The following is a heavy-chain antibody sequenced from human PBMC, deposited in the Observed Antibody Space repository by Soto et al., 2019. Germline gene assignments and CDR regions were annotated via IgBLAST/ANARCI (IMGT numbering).Heavy chain of an antibody. D-gene: IGHD3-16*01. V-gene: IGHV4-59*01. CDR1: GGSISSYY. CDR2: IYYSGST. CDR3: ARDGVDWGTADRSYGMDG. Sequence: SETLSLTCTVSGGSISSYYWSWIRQPPGKGLEWIGYIYYSGSTNYNPSLKSRVTISVDTSKNQFSLKLSSVTAADTAVYYCARDGVDWGTADRSYGMDGWGQGTTVTVSS. J-gene: IGHJ6*02.